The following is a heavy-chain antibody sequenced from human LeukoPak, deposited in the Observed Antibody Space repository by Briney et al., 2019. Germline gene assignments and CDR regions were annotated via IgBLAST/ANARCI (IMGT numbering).Heavy chain of an antibody. CDR2: IYTSGST. V-gene: IGHV4-61*02. Sequence: SQTLSLTCTVSGGSISSGSYYWSWIRQPAGKGLEWIGRIYTSGSTNYNPSLKSRVTISVDTSKNQFSLKLSSVTAADTAVYYCAREYYFDYWGQGTLVTVSS. CDR1: GGSISSGSYY. CDR3: AREYYFDY. J-gene: IGHJ4*02.